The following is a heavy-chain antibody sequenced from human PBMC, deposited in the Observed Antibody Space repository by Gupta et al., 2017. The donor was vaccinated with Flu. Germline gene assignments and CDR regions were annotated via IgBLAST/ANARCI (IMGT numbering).Heavy chain of an antibody. V-gene: IGHV3-48*03. CDR1: GFTCSSSY. CDR3: ARGHWAN. D-gene: IGHD3-16*01. Sequence: EVQLVESGGGLVQPGGSVRLSCAASGFTCSSSYMSWVRQAPGRGLEWVSFLSISAVTYYGDPVRGRFTFSRNNAKNSLYLQMSGLRDEDTAVYYCARGHWANWGQGTLVTVSS. CDR2: LSISAVT. J-gene: IGHJ4*02.